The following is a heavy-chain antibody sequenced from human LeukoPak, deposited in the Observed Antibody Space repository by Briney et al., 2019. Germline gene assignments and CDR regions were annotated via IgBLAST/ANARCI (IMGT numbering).Heavy chain of an antibody. V-gene: IGHV3-7*01. CDR2: IKQDGSEK. D-gene: IGHD2-15*01. CDR3: ARDKVRFCSGGTCYSNPYFDY. Sequence: PGGSLRLSCAASGFTFTSYWMSWVRQAPGKGLEWVANIKQDGSEKYCVDSVKGRFTISRDNAKNSPYLQMNSLRAEDTAVYYCARDKVRFCSGGTCYSNPYFDYWGQGTLVTVSS. J-gene: IGHJ4*02. CDR1: GFTFTSYW.